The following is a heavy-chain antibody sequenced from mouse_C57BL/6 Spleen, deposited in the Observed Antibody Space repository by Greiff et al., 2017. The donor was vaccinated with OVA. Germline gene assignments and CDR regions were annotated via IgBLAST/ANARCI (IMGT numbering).Heavy chain of an antibody. CDR3: ATRGDYDDEYYFDY. D-gene: IGHD2-4*01. V-gene: IGHV1-47*01. CDR2: FHPYNDDT. Sequence: QVQLKQSGAELVKPGASVKMSCKASGYTFTTYPIEWMKQNHGKSLEWIGNFHPYNDDTKYNEKFKGKATLTVEKSSSTVYLELSRLTSDDSAVYYCATRGDYDDEYYFDYWGQGTTLTVSS. CDR1: GYTFTTYP. J-gene: IGHJ2*01.